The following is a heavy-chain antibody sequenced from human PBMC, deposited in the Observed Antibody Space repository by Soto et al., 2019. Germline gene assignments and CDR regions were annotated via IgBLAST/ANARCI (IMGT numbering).Heavy chain of an antibody. CDR2: IKQDGSEK. CDR1: GFTFSSYW. D-gene: IGHD3-3*01. V-gene: IGHV3-7*01. Sequence: GGSLRLSCAASGFTFSSYWMSWVRQAPGKGLEWVANIKQDGSEKYYVDSVKGRFTISRDNAKNSLYLQMNSLRAEDTAVYYCARIEPPVFTIFGVVIPKVMYYFDYWGQGTLVTVSS. CDR3: ARIEPPVFTIFGVVIPKVMYYFDY. J-gene: IGHJ4*02.